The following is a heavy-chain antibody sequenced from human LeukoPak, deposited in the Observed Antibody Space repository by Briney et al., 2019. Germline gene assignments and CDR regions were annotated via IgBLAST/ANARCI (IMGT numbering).Heavy chain of an antibody. D-gene: IGHD1-1*01. V-gene: IGHV6-1*01. CDR1: GDSVSSDSAA. J-gene: IGHJ5*01. CDR2: TNYRTKWYN. Sequence: SQTLSLTCAISGDSVSSDSAAWNWIRQSPSRGLEWLGRTNYRTKWYNAYSEYVKSRITINPDTSKNQFSLKLNSVTPEDTAVYYCARAVAGTEGWFNSWGQGTLVTVSS. CDR3: ARAVAGTEGWFNS.